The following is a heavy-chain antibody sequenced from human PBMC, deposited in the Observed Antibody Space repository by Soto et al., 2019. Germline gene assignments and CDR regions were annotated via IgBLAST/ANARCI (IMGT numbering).Heavy chain of an antibody. J-gene: IGHJ5*02. Sequence: QVQLVESGGGVVQPGRSLRLSCAASGFTFSSYAMHWVRQAPGKGLEWVAVISYDGSNKYYADSVKGRFTISRDNSKNTLYLQMNSLRAEDTALYYCARTTSGPGWWFDPWGQGTLVTVSS. CDR1: GFTFSSYA. CDR3: ARTTSGPGWWFDP. V-gene: IGHV3-30-3*01. D-gene: IGHD1-1*01. CDR2: ISYDGSNK.